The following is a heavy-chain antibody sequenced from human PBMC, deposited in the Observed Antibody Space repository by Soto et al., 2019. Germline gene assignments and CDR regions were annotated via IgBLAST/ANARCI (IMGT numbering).Heavy chain of an antibody. J-gene: IGHJ4*02. Sequence: GGSLRLSCAASGFTFSSYSMNWVRQAPGKGLEWVSSISSSSSYIYYADSVKGRFTISRDNAKNSLYLQMNSLRAEDTAVYYCARDASYYDYVWGSYRPPPYYFDYWGQGTLVTVSS. CDR2: ISSSSSYI. CDR3: ARDASYYDYVWGSYRPPPYYFDY. D-gene: IGHD3-16*02. CDR1: GFTFSSYS. V-gene: IGHV3-21*01.